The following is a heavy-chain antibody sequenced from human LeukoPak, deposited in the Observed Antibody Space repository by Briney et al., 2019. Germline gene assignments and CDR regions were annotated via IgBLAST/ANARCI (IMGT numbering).Heavy chain of an antibody. J-gene: IGHJ6*02. CDR3: ARDSGSYSYYYYGMDV. CDR2: IYTSGST. V-gene: IGHV4-61*02. Sequence: SSETLSLTCTVSGGSISSGSYYWSWIRQPAGKGLEWLGRIYTSGSTNYNPSLKSRVTISVDTSKNQFSLKLSSVTATDTAVYYCARDSGSYSYYYYGMDVWGQGTTVTVSS. CDR1: GGSISSGSYY. D-gene: IGHD1-26*01.